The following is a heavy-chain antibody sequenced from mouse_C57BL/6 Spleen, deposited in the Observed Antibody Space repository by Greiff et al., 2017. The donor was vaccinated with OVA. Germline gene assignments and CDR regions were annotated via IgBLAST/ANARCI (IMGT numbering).Heavy chain of an antibody. Sequence: QVQLQQSGAELARPGASVKMSCKASGYTFTSYTMHWVKQRPGQGLEWIGYINPSSGDTKYNQKFKDKATLTADKSSSTAYMQLSSLTSEDSAVYYCARTVHYYGSSYGYFDVWGTGTTVTVSS. J-gene: IGHJ1*03. CDR3: ARTVHYYGSSYGYFDV. D-gene: IGHD1-1*01. V-gene: IGHV1-4*01. CDR1: GYTFTSYT. CDR2: INPSSGDT.